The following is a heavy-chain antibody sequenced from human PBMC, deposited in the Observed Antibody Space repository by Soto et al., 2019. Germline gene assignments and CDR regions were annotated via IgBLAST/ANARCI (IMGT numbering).Heavy chain of an antibody. Sequence: GGSLRLSCIASGFTFSGYAMSWVRQAPGKGLQWVSAIRYTGGYTYYADSVKGRVTISRDNAKNSLSLEMTSLRAEDTAVYYCARGSDSRGWYGGDFDSWGQGTLVTVSS. D-gene: IGHD6-19*01. CDR3: ARGSDSRGWYGGDFDS. V-gene: IGHV3-23*01. CDR2: IRYTGGYT. J-gene: IGHJ4*02. CDR1: GFTFSGYA.